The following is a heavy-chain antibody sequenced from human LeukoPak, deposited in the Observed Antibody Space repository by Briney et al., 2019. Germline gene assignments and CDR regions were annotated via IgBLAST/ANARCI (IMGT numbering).Heavy chain of an antibody. Sequence: GESLKISCKGSGYSFSSYWIGWVRQMPGKGLEWMRIISPGDSDTRYSPSFQGQVTISADKSISTAYLQWSSLKASDTAMYYCARHTYDISGYVKDYWGQGTLVTVSS. CDR2: ISPGDSDT. CDR1: GYSFSSYW. V-gene: IGHV5-51*01. D-gene: IGHD3-22*01. J-gene: IGHJ4*02. CDR3: ARHTYDISGYVKDY.